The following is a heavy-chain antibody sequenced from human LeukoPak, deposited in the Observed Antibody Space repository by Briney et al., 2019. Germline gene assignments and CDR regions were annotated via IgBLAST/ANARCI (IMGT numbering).Heavy chain of an antibody. J-gene: IGHJ4*02. V-gene: IGHV1-46*01. CDR2: IYPRDGST. Sequence: ASVKVSCKASGYTFTSNYVHRVRQAPGQGLEWMGMIYPRDGSTSYAQKFQGRVTVTRDTSTSTVHMELSGLRSEDTAVYYCARDQEGFDYWGQGTLVTVSS. CDR1: GYTFTSNY. CDR3: ARDQEGFDY.